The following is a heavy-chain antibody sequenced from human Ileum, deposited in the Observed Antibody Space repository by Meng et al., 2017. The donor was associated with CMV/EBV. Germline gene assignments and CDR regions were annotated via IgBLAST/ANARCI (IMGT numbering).Heavy chain of an antibody. CDR3: ARGVKLRFLELIWFDP. J-gene: IGHJ5*02. Sequence: YGGSFSGYYWSWIRQPPGKGLEWIGEINHSGGTNYNPSLKSRVTISVDTSKNQFSLKLSSVTAADTAVYYCARGVKLRFLELIWFDPWGQGTLVTVSS. V-gene: IGHV4-34*01. D-gene: IGHD3-3*01. CDR1: GGSFSGYY. CDR2: INHSGGT.